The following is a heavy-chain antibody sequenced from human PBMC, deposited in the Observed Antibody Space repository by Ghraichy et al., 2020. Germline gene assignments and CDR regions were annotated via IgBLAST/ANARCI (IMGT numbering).Heavy chain of an antibody. CDR1: GGSISSYY. D-gene: IGHD6-19*01. Sequence: SETLSLTCTVSGGSISSYYWSWIRQPPGKGLEWIGYIYYSGSTNYNPSLKSRVTISVDTSKNQFSLKLSSVTAADTAVYYCARQWGVAVAGTGYYYYGMDVWGQGTTVTVSS. CDR2: IYYSGST. J-gene: IGHJ6*02. V-gene: IGHV4-59*08. CDR3: ARQWGVAVAGTGYYYYGMDV.